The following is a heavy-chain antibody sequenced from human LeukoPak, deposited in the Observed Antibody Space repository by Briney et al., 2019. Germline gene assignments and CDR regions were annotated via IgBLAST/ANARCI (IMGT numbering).Heavy chain of an antibody. D-gene: IGHD6-6*01. CDR1: GFTLSSYA. CDR3: ATRREYSSSRGY. CDR2: ISGSGGST. J-gene: IGHJ4*02. V-gene: IGHV3-23*01. Sequence: GGSLRLSCAASGFTLSSYAMSWVRQAPGKGLEWVSAISGSGGSTYYADSVKGRFTISRDNSQNTLYLQMNSLRAEDTAVYYCATRREYSSSRGYWGQGTLVTVSS.